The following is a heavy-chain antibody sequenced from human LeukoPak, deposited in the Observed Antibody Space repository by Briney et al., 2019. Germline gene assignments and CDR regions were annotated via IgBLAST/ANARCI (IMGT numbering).Heavy chain of an antibody. D-gene: IGHD3-16*01. CDR2: VNDDGST. Sequence: PSETLSLTCAVYGGSFSDTYWSWIRQPPGKGLEWIGEVNDDGSTNYNPSLKSRVTISVDRSKNQFSLKLSSVTAADTAVYYCARDGGPGFDYWGQGTLVTVSS. V-gene: IGHV4-34*01. J-gene: IGHJ4*02. CDR1: GGSFSDTY. CDR3: ARDGGPGFDY.